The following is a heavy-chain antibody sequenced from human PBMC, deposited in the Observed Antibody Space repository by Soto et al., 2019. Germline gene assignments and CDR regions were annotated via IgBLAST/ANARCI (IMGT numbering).Heavy chain of an antibody. CDR2: INAGNGNT. J-gene: IGHJ5*02. V-gene: IGHV1-3*05. D-gene: IGHD3-10*01. Sequence: QVPLVQSGAEEKKPGASVKVYCKASGYTFSDYAIHWVRQAPGQRPEWMGWINAGNGNTKYSQKFQGRVTITRDTSASTAYMELSSLRSEDTAVYYCARGTPVWFDPWGQGTLVTVSS. CDR1: GYTFSDYA. CDR3: ARGTPVWFDP.